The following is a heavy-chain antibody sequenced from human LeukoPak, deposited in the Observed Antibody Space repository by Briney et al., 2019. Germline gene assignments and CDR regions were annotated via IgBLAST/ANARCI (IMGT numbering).Heavy chain of an antibody. Sequence: PGGSLRLSCAASIFTFSSYEMNWVRQAPGKGLEWVSYISSSGNIIYYADSVKGRFTISRDNAKSSLYLQMNSLRDEDTAVYYCARDVASDYWGQGTLVTVSS. CDR3: ARDVASDY. V-gene: IGHV3-48*03. J-gene: IGHJ4*02. CDR1: IFTFSSYE. CDR2: ISSSGNII.